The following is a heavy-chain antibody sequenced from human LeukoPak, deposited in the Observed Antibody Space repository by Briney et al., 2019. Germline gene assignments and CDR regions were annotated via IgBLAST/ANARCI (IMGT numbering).Heavy chain of an antibody. Sequence: ASVTVSCTASGYTFTGYYMHWVRQAPGQGLEWMGRINPNSGGTNYAQKFQGRVTMTRDTSISTAYMELSRLRSDDTAVYYCASWDYYDSSGYYSRTYLDYWGQGTLVTVSS. CDR2: INPNSGGT. CDR1: GYTFTGYY. D-gene: IGHD3-22*01. J-gene: IGHJ4*02. V-gene: IGHV1-2*06. CDR3: ASWDYYDSSGYYSRTYLDY.